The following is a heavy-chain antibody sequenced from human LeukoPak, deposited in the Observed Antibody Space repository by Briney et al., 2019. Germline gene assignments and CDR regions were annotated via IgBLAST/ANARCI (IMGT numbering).Heavy chain of an antibody. CDR2: ISAYNGNT. V-gene: IGHV1-18*01. CDR3: ARVGYSSSWYGRGDWFDP. J-gene: IGHJ5*02. CDR1: GYTFTSYG. D-gene: IGHD6-13*01. Sequence: ASVKASCKASGYTFTSYGISWVRQAPGQGLEWMGWISAYNGNTNYAQKLQGRVTMTTDTSTSTAYMELSSLRSEDTAVYYCARVGYSSSWYGRGDWFDPWGQGTLVTVSS.